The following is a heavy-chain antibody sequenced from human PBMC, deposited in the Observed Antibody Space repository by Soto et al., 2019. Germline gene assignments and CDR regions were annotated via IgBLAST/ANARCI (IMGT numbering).Heavy chain of an antibody. CDR1: GGSINSGDYY. D-gene: IGHD5-12*01. CDR2: IYYSGST. CDR3: ARLYTGYDAFDY. V-gene: IGHV4-30-4*01. Sequence: SETLSLTCSVSGGSINSGDYYWSWIRQSPGKGLEWIGYIYYSGSTYYNPSLKSRSTISIDTSKNQFFLDVDSVTAADTAVYYCARLYTGYDAFDYWGQGTLVTVYS. J-gene: IGHJ4*02.